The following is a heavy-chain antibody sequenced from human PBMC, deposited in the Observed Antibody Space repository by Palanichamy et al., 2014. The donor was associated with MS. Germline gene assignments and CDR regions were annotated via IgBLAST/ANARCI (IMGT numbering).Heavy chain of an antibody. Sequence: QLQLQESGPGLVKPSETLSLTCTVSGGSISRSNYYWGWIRQPPGKGLEWIGSIFYNGRTTYYNPSLKSRVTISVDTSKNQFSLRPSSVTAADAAVYYCARRNGERPWLALFDYWGQGTLVSVSS. CDR2: IFYNGRTT. CDR1: GGSISRSNYY. CDR3: ARRNGERPWLALFDY. D-gene: IGHD6-19*01. V-gene: IGHV4-39*01. J-gene: IGHJ4*02.